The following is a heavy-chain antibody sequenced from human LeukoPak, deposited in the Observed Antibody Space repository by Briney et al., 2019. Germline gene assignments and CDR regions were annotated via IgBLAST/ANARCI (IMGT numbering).Heavy chain of an antibody. V-gene: IGHV4-59*01. D-gene: IGHD3-22*01. CDR1: GGSISSYY. CDR2: IYYSGST. CDR3: ARGDYYDSSGYYWDY. Sequence: PSETVSLTCTVSGGSISSYYWSWIRQPPGKGLEWIGYIYYSGSTNYNPSLKSRVTISVDTSKNQFSLKLSSVTAADTAVYYCARGDYYDSSGYYWDYWGQGTLVTVSS. J-gene: IGHJ4*02.